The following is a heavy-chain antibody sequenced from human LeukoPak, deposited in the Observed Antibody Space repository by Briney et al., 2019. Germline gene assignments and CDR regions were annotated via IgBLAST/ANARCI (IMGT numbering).Heavy chain of an antibody. CDR3: ARDGGYCSSISCLGVDY. CDR1: GYSISNGYY. J-gene: IGHJ4*02. Sequence: PSETLSLTCTVSGYSISNGYYWGWIRQPPGKGLEWIGSISHSGSTYYNPSLKSRVTISVDTSKNQFSLKLPSVTAADTAVYYCARDGGYCSSISCLGVDYWGQGTLVTVSS. D-gene: IGHD2-2*01. CDR2: ISHSGST. V-gene: IGHV4-38-2*02.